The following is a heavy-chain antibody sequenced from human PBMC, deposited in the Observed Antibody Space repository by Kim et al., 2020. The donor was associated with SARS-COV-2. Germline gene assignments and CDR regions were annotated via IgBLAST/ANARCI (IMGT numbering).Heavy chain of an antibody. D-gene: IGHD3-22*01. CDR3: ARDLKTVYYDSSGYYYETDY. V-gene: IGHV1-18*01. CDR2: ISAYNGNT. CDR1: GYTFTSYG. Sequence: ASVKVSCKASGYTFTSYGINWVRQAPGQGLEWMGWISAYNGNTNYAQKLQGRVTMTTDTSTSTAYMELRSLRSDDTAVYYCARDLKTVYYDSSGYYYETDYWGQGTLVTVSP. J-gene: IGHJ4*02.